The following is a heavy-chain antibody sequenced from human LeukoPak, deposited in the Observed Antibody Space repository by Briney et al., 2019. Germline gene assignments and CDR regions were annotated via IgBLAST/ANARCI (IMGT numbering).Heavy chain of an antibody. J-gene: IGHJ6*02. V-gene: IGHV4-34*01. CDR1: GGSFSGYY. Sequence: SETLSLTCAVYGGSFSGYYWSWIRQPPGKGLEWIGDINHSGSTNYNPSLKSRVTISVDTSKNQFSLKLSSVTAADTAVYYCARGRRWRYCSSTSCPERNSYYYGMDVWGQGTTVTVSS. CDR2: INHSGST. CDR3: ARGRRWRYCSSTSCPERNSYYYGMDV. D-gene: IGHD2-2*01.